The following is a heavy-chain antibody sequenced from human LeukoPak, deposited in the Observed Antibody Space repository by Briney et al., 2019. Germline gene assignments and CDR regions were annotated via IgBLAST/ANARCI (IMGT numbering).Heavy chain of an antibody. V-gene: IGHV4-39*07. J-gene: IGHJ4*02. CDR1: GGSIRSSYYY. CDR3: ARDSVYGSGTYYNRGFDS. D-gene: IGHD3-10*01. Sequence: PSETLSLTCTVSGGSIRSSYYYWGWIRQPPGKGLEWIGSIYDSGSTYYNPSLKSRVTISVDTSKNQFSLKLSSVTAADTAVYYCARDSVYGSGTYYNRGFDSWGQGTLVTVSS. CDR2: IYDSGST.